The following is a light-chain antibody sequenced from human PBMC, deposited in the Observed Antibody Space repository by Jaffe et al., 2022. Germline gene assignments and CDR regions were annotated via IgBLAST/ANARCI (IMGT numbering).Light chain of an antibody. CDR2: GAS. CDR1: QSVRSNY. J-gene: IGKJ2*01. Sequence: EIVLTQSPGTLSLSPGERATLSCRASQSVRSNYLAWYQQKLGQAPRLLIYGASSRATGIPDRFSGSGSGTDFTLSISRLEPEDFAVYYCQQFENSPMYTFGQGTKLEI. V-gene: IGKV3-20*01. CDR3: QQFENSPMYT.